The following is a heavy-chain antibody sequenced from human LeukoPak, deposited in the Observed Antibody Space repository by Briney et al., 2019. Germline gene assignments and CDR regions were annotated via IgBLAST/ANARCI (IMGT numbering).Heavy chain of an antibody. CDR1: GGSISSSTYY. Sequence: SETLSLTCIVSGGSISSSTYYWGWIRQPPGKGLEWIGSIYYSGSTYYNPSLKSRVTMSVDTSKNQFSLKLSSVTAADTAVYYCARGPDDAFDIWGQGTMVTVSS. V-gene: IGHV4-39*07. CDR2: IYYSGST. CDR3: ARGPDDAFDI. J-gene: IGHJ3*02.